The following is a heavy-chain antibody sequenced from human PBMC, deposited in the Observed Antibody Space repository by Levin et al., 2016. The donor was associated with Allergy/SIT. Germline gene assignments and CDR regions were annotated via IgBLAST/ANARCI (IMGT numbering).Heavy chain of an antibody. V-gene: IGHV5-10-1*01. CDR2: IDPSDSYT. CDR3: ARAAFCSGDRCYSDYFDY. J-gene: IGHJ4*02. CDR1: GYTFTSNW. D-gene: IGHD2-15*01. Sequence: GESLKISCTGSGYTFTSNWISWVRQMPGKGLEWMGRIDPSDSYTNYSPSFQGHVTISADRSISTAYLQWSSLEASDTAMYYCARAAFCSGDRCYSDYFDYWGQGTLLTVSS.